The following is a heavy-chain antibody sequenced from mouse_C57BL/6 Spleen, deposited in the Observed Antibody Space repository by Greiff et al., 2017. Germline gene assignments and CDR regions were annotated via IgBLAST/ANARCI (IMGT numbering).Heavy chain of an antibody. Sequence: VQLQQSGPELVKPGASVKMSCKASGYTFTDYNMHWVKQSHGKSLEWIGYINPNNGGTSYNQKFKGKATLTVNKSSSTAYMELRSLTSEDTAVYYCAREEYLRYGNSALAYWGQGTLVTVSA. D-gene: IGHD2-1*01. CDR3: AREEYLRYGNSALAY. V-gene: IGHV1-22*01. CDR2: INPNNGGT. CDR1: GYTFTDYN. J-gene: IGHJ3*01.